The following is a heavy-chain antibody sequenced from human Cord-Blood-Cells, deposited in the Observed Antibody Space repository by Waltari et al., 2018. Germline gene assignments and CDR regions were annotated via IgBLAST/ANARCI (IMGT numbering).Heavy chain of an antibody. V-gene: IGHV1-46*03. CDR3: ARARPRYSGSYYYFDY. D-gene: IGHD1-26*01. CDR1: GYTFTSYY. Sequence: QVQLVQSGAEVKKPGASVKVSCKASGYTFTSYYMHWVRQAPGQGLEWMGIINPSGGSTSYAQKFQGRVTMTRDTSTSTVYMELSSLSSEDTAVYYCARARPRYSGSYYYFDYWGQGTLVTVSS. J-gene: IGHJ4*02. CDR2: INPSGGST.